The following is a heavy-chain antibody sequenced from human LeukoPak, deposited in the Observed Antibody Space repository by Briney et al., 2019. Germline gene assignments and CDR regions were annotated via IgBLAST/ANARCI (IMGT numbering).Heavy chain of an antibody. CDR3: ARDVYKYDSSGSRAFDI. Sequence: SETLSLTCAVYGGSFSDYYWSWIRQPPGKGLEWIGEINHSGTTTYNPSLRSRVTVSVDTFKKQFSLKLSSVTAADTAVYYCARDVYKYDSSGSRAFDIWGQGTMVTVSS. J-gene: IGHJ3*02. CDR1: GGSFSDYY. V-gene: IGHV4-34*01. CDR2: INHSGTT. D-gene: IGHD3-22*01.